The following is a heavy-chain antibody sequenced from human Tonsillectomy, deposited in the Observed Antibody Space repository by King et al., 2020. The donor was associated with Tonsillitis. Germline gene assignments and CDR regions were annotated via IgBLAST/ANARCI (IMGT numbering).Heavy chain of an antibody. Sequence: QLVQSGAEVKKPGESLKISCKGSGYSFTSYWIGWVRQMPGKGLEWMGIIYPGDSDTRYSPSFQGQVTISADKSISTAYLQWSSLKASDTAMYYCARLKSYGSGSYYNAFFDYWGQGTLVTVSS. CDR1: GYSFTSYW. J-gene: IGHJ4*02. D-gene: IGHD3-10*01. CDR2: IYPGDSDT. CDR3: ARLKSYGSGSYYNAFFDY. V-gene: IGHV5-51*01.